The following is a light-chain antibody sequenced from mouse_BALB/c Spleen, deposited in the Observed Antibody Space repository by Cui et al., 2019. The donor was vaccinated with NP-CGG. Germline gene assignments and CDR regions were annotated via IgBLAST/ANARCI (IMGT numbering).Light chain of an antibody. J-gene: IGKJ4*01. CDR1: SSVTY. CDR2: GTS. CDR3: QQYHSYPFT. Sequence: QIVLTQSPAILSASPGEKVTMTCSDSSSVTYMYRYQQKPGSSPKPWIYGTSNLASGVPARFSGSGSGTSYSLTISSMEAENAATYYCQQYHSYPFTFGSGTKLEIK. V-gene: IGKV4-61*01.